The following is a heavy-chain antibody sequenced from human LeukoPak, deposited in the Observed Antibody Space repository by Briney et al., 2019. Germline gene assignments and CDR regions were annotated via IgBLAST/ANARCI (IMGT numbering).Heavy chain of an antibody. CDR3: ARDLLAMNVLMVYAISY. D-gene: IGHD2-8*01. J-gene: IGHJ4*02. Sequence: SVKVSCKASGYTFTSYYMHWVRQAPGQGLEWMGIINPSGGSTSYAQKFQGRVTMTRDTSTSTVYMELSSLRSEDTAVYYCARDLLAMNVLMVYAISYWGQGTLVTVSS. CDR1: GYTFTSYY. CDR2: INPSGGST. V-gene: IGHV1-46*01.